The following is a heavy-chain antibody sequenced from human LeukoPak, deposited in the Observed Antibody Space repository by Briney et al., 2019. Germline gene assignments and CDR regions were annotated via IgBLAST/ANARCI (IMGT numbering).Heavy chain of an antibody. V-gene: IGHV3-15*01. J-gene: IGHJ4*02. D-gene: IGHD1-1*01. CDR2: IKSKTDGGTT. CDR3: TTDLEAAYYFDY. Sequence: GGSLRLSCAASGFTFSSAWMSWVRQAPGKGLEWVGRIKSKTDGGTTDYAAPVKGRFTISRDDSKNTLYLQMNSLKTEDTAVYYCTTDLEAAYYFDYWGQGTLVTVSS. CDR1: GFTFSSAW.